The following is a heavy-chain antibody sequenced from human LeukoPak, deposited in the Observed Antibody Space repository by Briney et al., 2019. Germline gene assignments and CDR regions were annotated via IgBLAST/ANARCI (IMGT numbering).Heavy chain of an antibody. D-gene: IGHD6-19*01. CDR3: ARGLYSSGWPFDY. Sequence: PSETLSLTCTVSGGSVSSSSYFWGWIRQPPGKGLEWIGEINHSGSTNYNPSLKSRVTISVDTSKNQFSLKLSSVTAADTAVYYCARGLYSSGWPFDYWGQGTLVTVSS. CDR2: INHSGST. J-gene: IGHJ4*02. V-gene: IGHV4-39*07. CDR1: GGSVSSSSYF.